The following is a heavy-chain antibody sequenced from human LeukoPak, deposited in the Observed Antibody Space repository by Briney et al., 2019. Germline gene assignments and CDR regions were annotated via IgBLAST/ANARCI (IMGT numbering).Heavy chain of an antibody. CDR3: ARDVTGYSLSSGY. J-gene: IGHJ4*02. CDR2: IIPIFGTA. Sequence: SVKVSCKASGGTFSSYAISWVRQAPGQGLEWMGGIIPIFGTANYAQKFQGRVTITADESTSTAYMELSSLRSEDTAVYYCARDVTGYSLSSGYWGQGTLVTVTS. CDR1: GGTFSSYA. V-gene: IGHV1-69*13. D-gene: IGHD3-9*01.